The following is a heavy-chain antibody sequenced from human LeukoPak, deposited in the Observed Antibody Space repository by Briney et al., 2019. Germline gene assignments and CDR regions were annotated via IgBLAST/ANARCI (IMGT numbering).Heavy chain of an antibody. Sequence: PGGSLRLSCAGSGFTFENHAVSWVRQSPGKGLEWVSAISGVGSTTSYGDSVKRRFTISRDNSKNPLLLQMNNLRAEDTDVYYCASLPTVFWGTYRFGGYFDYWGQGALVTVSS. CDR1: GFTFENHA. J-gene: IGHJ4*02. CDR3: ASLPTVFWGTYRFGGYFDY. D-gene: IGHD3-16*02. CDR2: ISGVGSTT. V-gene: IGHV3-23*01.